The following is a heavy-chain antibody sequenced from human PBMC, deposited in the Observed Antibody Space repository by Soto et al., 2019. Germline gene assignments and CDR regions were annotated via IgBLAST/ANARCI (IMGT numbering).Heavy chain of an antibody. D-gene: IGHD6-19*01. CDR1: GGSISGSY. J-gene: IGHJ4*02. Sequence: SETLSLTCSVSGGSISGSYWRWIRQSPGKRLEWLGYVYYTGSTNYSPSLRSRVSISVDTSKNEFSLRLSSVTAADTAVYFCARSVAVPGAHIDYWGQGTQVTVSS. CDR2: VYYTGST. CDR3: ARSVAVPGAHIDY. V-gene: IGHV4-59*01.